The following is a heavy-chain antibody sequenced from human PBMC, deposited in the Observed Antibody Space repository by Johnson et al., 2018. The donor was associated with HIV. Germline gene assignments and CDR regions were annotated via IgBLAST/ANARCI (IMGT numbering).Heavy chain of an antibody. CDR2: IYSGGGT. Sequence: VQLVESGGGLVQPGGSLRLSCAASGFTVSSNYMSWVRQAPGKGLEWVSVIYSGGGTYYEDSVKGRFTISRDNSKNTLYLQMNSLRPQDTAGYFCARDGRGEQLVDQGDAFDIWGQGTMVTVSS. J-gene: IGHJ3*02. V-gene: IGHV3-66*02. CDR3: ARDGRGEQLVDQGDAFDI. D-gene: IGHD6-6*01. CDR1: GFTVSSNY.